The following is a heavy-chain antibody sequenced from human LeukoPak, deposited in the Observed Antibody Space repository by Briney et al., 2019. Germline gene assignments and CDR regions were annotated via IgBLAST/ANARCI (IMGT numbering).Heavy chain of an antibody. CDR2: IIPIFGTA. CDR1: GGTFSSYA. CDR3: ATDYYGSGSCYNY. V-gene: IGHV1-69*13. D-gene: IGHD3-10*01. J-gene: IGHJ4*02. Sequence: SVKVSCKASGGTFSSYAISWVRQAPGQGLEWMGGIIPIFGTANYAQKFQGRVTITADESTSTAYMELSSLRSEDTAVYYCATDYYGSGSCYNYWGQGTLVTVSS.